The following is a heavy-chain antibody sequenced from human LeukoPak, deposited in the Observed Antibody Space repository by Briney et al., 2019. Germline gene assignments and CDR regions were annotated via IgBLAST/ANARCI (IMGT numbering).Heavy chain of an antibody. CDR3: AREYSSSSEGTWFDP. CDR1: GVSIRSYF. Sequence: SETLSLTCAVSGVSIRSYFWSWIRQPPGKGLEWIGYIYYSGSTNYNPSLKSRVTISVDTSKSQFSLNLSSVTAADTAVYYRAREYSSSSEGTWFDPWGQGTLVTVSS. J-gene: IGHJ5*02. D-gene: IGHD6-6*01. V-gene: IGHV4-59*01. CDR2: IYYSGST.